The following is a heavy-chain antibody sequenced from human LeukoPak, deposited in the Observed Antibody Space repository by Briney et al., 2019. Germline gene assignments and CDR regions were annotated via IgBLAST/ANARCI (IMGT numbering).Heavy chain of an antibody. CDR2: ISSRSSYI. J-gene: IGHJ5*02. Sequence: GGSLRLSCAASGFTFSIYSMNWVRQAPGKGLEWFSSISSRSSYIYYAHSVKGRFTISRDNAKNLLYLQMNSMSAEDTAVYYCARCPITFGGVTVIPSWFDHWGQGTLVTVSS. CDR1: GFTFSIYS. D-gene: IGHD3-16*02. V-gene: IGHV3-21*01. CDR3: ARCPITFGGVTVIPSWFDH.